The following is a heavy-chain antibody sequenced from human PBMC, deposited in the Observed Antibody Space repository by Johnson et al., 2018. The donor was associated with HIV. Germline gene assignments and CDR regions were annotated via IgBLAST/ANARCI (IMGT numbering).Heavy chain of an antibody. V-gene: IGHV3-66*01. CDR3: ARENYRRRDAFDV. CDR1: GFTVSSNY. CDR2: IYSGGST. J-gene: IGHJ3*01. D-gene: IGHD1-7*01. Sequence: EVQLVESGGGVVQPGRSLRLSCAASGFTVSSNYMSWVRQAPGKGLEWVSVIYSGGSTYYADSVKGRFTISRDNSKNTLYLQINSLRTEDTAVYYCARENYRRRDAFDVWGQGTVVIVSS.